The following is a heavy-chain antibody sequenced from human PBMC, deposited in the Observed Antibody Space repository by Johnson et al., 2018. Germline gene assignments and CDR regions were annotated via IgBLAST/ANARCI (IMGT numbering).Heavy chain of an antibody. D-gene: IGHD5-12*01. V-gene: IGHV3-64*01. CDR1: GFTFSSYA. Sequence: EVQLVESGGGLVQPGGSLRLSCAASGFTFSSYAMHWVRQAPGKGLEYVSAISSNGGSTYYANSVKGRFTISRDNSKNTLYLQMGSRRAEEMAVYYCGKEAWLRLDYYYYMDVWGKGTTVTVSS. CDR3: GKEAWLRLDYYYYMDV. J-gene: IGHJ6*03. CDR2: ISSNGGST.